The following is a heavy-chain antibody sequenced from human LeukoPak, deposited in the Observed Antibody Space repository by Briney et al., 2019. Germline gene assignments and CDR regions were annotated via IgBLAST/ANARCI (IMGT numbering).Heavy chain of an antibody. CDR3: ARDGYDSSGYYPYYFDY. CDR1: GFTFSSYS. J-gene: IGHJ4*02. D-gene: IGHD3-22*01. V-gene: IGHV3-21*01. CDR2: ISSSSRYI. Sequence: GGSLRLSCAASGFTFSSYSMNWVRQAPGKGLEWVSSISSSSRYIYYADSVKGRFTISRDNAKNSLYLQMNSLRAEDTAVYYCARDGYDSSGYYPYYFDYWGQGTLVTVSS.